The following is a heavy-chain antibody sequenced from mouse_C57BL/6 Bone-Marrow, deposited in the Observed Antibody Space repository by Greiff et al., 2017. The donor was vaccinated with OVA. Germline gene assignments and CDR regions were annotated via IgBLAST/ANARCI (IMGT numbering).Heavy chain of an antibody. Sequence: QVQLQQSGAELARPGASVKLSCKASGYTFTSYGISWVKQRTGQGLEWIGEIYPRSGNTYYNEKFKGKATLTADKSSSTAYMELRSLTSGDSAVYFCARGELRVAYWGQGTLVTVSA. J-gene: IGHJ3*01. V-gene: IGHV1-81*01. CDR1: GYTFTSYG. D-gene: IGHD1-1*01. CDR2: IYPRSGNT. CDR3: ARGELRVAY.